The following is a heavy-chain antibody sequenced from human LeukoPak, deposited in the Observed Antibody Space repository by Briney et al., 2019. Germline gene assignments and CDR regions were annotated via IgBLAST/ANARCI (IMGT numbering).Heavy chain of an antibody. CDR3: AQKGGTDH. J-gene: IGHJ4*02. CDR2: IKHDGSEE. V-gene: IGHV3-7*01. CDR1: GFILSGYF. D-gene: IGHD2-15*01. Sequence: GGSLRLSCAASGFILSGYFMSWVRQAPGKGLEWVASIKHDGSEEYHVDSVRGRFTISRDNTKSSLYLQMGSLRAEDTAIYYCAQKGGTDHWGQGTLVTVSS.